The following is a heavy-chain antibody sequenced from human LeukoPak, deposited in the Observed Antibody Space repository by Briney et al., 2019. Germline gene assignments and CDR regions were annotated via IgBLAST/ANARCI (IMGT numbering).Heavy chain of an antibody. D-gene: IGHD6-13*01. CDR1: GFTFGNYG. CDR2: ISGSGEMI. J-gene: IGHJ4*02. CDR3: GRDIATAVDY. V-gene: IGHV3-23*01. Sequence: GGSLRLSCGASGFTFGNYGMSWVRQASGKGLEWVSGISGSGEMIHYADSVKGRFTISRDNAKNTLYLQMNSLRAEDTAIYYCGRDIATAVDYWGLGTLVAVSS.